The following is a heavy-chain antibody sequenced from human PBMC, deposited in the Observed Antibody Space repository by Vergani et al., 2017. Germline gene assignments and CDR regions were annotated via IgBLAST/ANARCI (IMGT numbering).Heavy chain of an antibody. J-gene: IGHJ4*02. Sequence: QVQLVESGGGLVKPGGSLRLSCAASGFTFSDYYMSWIRQAPGKGLEWVSYISSSSSYTNYADSVKGRFTISRDNAKNSLYLQMNSLRAEDTAVYYCARRAPSMGIAAAGAFDYWGQGTLVTVSS. D-gene: IGHD6-13*01. CDR1: GFTFSDYY. CDR3: ARRAPSMGIAAAGAFDY. CDR2: ISSSSSYT. V-gene: IGHV3-11*06.